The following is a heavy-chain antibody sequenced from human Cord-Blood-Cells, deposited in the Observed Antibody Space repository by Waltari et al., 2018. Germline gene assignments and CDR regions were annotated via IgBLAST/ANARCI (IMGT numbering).Heavy chain of an antibody. CDR2: INHSGST. CDR3: ARGRDIVVVPAANWFDP. CDR1: GGSFSGYY. Sequence: QVQLQQWGAGLLKPSETLSLTCAVYGGSFSGYYWSWIRQPPGKGLEWIGEINHSGSTNYNPSLKSRVTISVDTSKNQFSLKLSSVTAADMAVYYCARGRDIVVVPAANWFDPWGQGTLVTVSS. V-gene: IGHV4-34*01. J-gene: IGHJ5*02. D-gene: IGHD2-2*01.